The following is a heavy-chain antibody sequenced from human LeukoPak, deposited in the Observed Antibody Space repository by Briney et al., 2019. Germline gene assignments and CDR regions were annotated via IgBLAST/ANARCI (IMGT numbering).Heavy chain of an antibody. CDR2: IRNDGINE. CDR3: AKGRGFRVWDPWDN. J-gene: IGHJ4*02. Sequence: GGSLRLSCTASGFSISPFGIHWVRQAPGKGLEWVALIRNDGINEDYADSVKGRFTISRDNSKNTLFLEMNSLRVEDTAVYYCAKGRGFRVWDPWDNWGQGTLITVSS. D-gene: IGHD3-16*01. V-gene: IGHV3-30*02. CDR1: GFSISPFG.